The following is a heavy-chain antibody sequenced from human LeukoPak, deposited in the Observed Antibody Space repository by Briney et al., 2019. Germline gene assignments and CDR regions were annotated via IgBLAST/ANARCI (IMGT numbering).Heavy chain of an antibody. CDR2: IRNRANLYTT. J-gene: IGHJ3*02. V-gene: IGHV3-72*01. Sequence: PGGSLRLSCADSGFDFSDHYMDWVRQAPRKGLEWIGRIRNRANLYTTEYAAFVKGRFTISRDDSKRSLYLHMSDLKADDTALYYCARTTLYNANDIKSSDIWGQGTMVTVSS. CDR1: GFDFSDHY. CDR3: ARTTLYNANDIKSSDI. D-gene: IGHD1-20*01.